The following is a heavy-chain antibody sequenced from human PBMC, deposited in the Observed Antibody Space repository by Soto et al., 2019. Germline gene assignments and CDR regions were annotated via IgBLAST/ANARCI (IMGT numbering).Heavy chain of an antibody. CDR2: INPSCGST. V-gene: IGHV1-46*01. CDR3: ARGSSGWLRDDAFDI. CDR1: RYTLTSYY. D-gene: IGHD6-19*01. Sequence: ASVKVSDRASRYTLTSYYKHWVRQAPGQGREWMEIINPSCGSTSYAQKFQGRVTMTRDTSTNTVYMELSSLRSEDTAVYYYARGSSGWLRDDAFDIWGQGTMVTVS. J-gene: IGHJ3*02.